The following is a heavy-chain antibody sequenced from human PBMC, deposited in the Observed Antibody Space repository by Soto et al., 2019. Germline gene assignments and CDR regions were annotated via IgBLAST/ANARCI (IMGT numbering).Heavy chain of an antibody. CDR1: GYTFTSYY. Sequence: QVPLVQSGAEVTKPGASVKVSCKASGYTFTSYYIHWVRQAPGQGLEWMGWINPNSGGTDSAHTFRGWGPMTMDTSISTAYMALSRLKSEDTAIYYFARIKAGGHYYGMDVWCQGPTVTVSS. J-gene: IGHJ6*02. CDR2: INPNSGGT. CDR3: ARIKAGGHYYGMDV. D-gene: IGHD2-15*01. V-gene: IGHV1-2*04.